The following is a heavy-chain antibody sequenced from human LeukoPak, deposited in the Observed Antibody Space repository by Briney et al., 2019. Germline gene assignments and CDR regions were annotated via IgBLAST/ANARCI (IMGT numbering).Heavy chain of an antibody. D-gene: IGHD6-13*01. CDR1: GGSISSSSYY. J-gene: IGHJ4*02. V-gene: IGHV4-39*01. CDR2: IYYSGST. CDR3: ARSYSSSWFLVYFDY. Sequence: SETLSLTCTVSGGSISSSSYYWGWIRQPPGKGLEWFGCIYYSGSTYYNPSLKSRVTISVDTSKNQFSLKLSSVTAADTAVYYCARSYSSSWFLVYFDYWGQGTLVTVSS.